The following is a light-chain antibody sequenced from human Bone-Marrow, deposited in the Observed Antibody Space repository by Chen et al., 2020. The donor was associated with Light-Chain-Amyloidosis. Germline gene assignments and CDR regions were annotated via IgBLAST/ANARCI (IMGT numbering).Light chain of an antibody. CDR1: SGNFASDY. J-gene: IGLJ3*02. Sequence: NFMLTQPHSVSESPWKTVTISCSRGSGNFASDYVQWYQQRPGSFPTTVICEDHQRPAGVPDRFSGSSDTASDSASRAISGLETEDEADWYGQAYDGAVGGFGGGTKLTVL. CDR2: EDH. V-gene: IGLV6-57*01. CDR3: QAYDGAVGG.